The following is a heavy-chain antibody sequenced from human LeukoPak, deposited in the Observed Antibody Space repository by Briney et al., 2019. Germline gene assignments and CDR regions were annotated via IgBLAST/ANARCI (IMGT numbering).Heavy chain of an antibody. J-gene: IGHJ6*02. CDR1: GGSFSGYY. CDR2: INHSGST. CDR3: ARDWVPAYQLLLDYYYGMDV. V-gene: IGHV4-34*01. D-gene: IGHD2-2*01. Sequence: SETLSLTCAVYGGSFSGYYWSWIRQPPGRGLEWIGEINHSGSTNYNPSLKSRVTISVDTSKNQFSLKLSSVTAADTAVYYCARDWVPAYQLLLDYYYGMDVWGQGTTVTVSS.